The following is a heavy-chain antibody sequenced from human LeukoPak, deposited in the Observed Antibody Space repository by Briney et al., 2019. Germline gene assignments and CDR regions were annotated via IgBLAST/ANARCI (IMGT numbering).Heavy chain of an antibody. CDR3: ARDRDSSGWLADAFDI. Sequence: ASVKVSCKASGYTFTSYAMNWVRQAPGQGLEWMGWINTNTGNPTYAQGFTGRFAFSLDTSVSTAYLQISSLKAEDTAVYYCARDRDSSGWLADAFDIWGQGTMVTVSS. CDR2: INTNTGNP. J-gene: IGHJ3*02. V-gene: IGHV7-4-1*02. CDR1: GYTFTSYA. D-gene: IGHD6-19*01.